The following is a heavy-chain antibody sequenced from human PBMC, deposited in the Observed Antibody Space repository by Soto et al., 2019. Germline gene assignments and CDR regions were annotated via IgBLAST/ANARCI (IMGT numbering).Heavy chain of an antibody. Sequence: SETLSLTCAVSGYSISSGYYWGWIRQPPGKGLEWIGSIYHSGSTYYNPSLKSRVTISVDTSKNQFSLKLSSVTAADTAVYYCARDPGVVAYFDIWGQGTMVTVSS. CDR3: ARDPGVVAYFDI. D-gene: IGHD3-3*01. J-gene: IGHJ3*02. CDR1: GYSISSGYY. CDR2: IYHSGST. V-gene: IGHV4-38-2*02.